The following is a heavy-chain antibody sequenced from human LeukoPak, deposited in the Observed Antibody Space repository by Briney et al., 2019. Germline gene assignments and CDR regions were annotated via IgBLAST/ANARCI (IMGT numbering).Heavy chain of an antibody. D-gene: IGHD2-2*01. CDR1: VCTFSSYS. CDR2: IISISSDK. J-gene: IGHJ4*02. V-gene: IGHV3-21*01. Sequence: GGALRLSCAASVCTFSSYSMNWVRQAPGKGLAGVSFIISISSDKYYADSVKGRFTISRDNAKNSLYLQMTSVRAEDTAVYYCARNGVYCSSASCYFDYWGQGALVIVSS. CDR3: ARNGVYCSSASCYFDY.